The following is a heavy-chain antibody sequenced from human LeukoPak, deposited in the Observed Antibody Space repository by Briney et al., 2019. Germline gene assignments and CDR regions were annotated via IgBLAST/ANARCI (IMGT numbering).Heavy chain of an antibody. J-gene: IGHJ2*01. CDR3: ARGEWELLSHYWYFDL. V-gene: IGHV4-61*01. CDR2: IYYSGST. Sequence: PSETLSLTCTVSGGSVSSGSYYWSWIRQPPGKGLEWIGYIYYSGSTNYNPSLKSRVTISVDTSKNQFSLKLNSVTPEDTAVYYCARGEWELLSHYWYFDLWGRGTLVTVSS. D-gene: IGHD1-26*01. CDR1: GGSVSSGSYY.